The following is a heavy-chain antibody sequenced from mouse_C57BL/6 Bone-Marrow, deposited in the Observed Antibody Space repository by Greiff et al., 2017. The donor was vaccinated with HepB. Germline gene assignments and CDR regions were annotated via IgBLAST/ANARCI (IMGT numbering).Heavy chain of an antibody. CDR2: INPNNGGT. V-gene: IGHV1-26*01. CDR1: GYTFTDYY. CDR3: PIAWFAY. Sequence: VQLKQSGPELVKPGASVKISCKASGYTFTDYYMNWVKQSHGKSLEWIGDINPNNGGTSYNQKFKGKATLTVDKSSSTAYMELRSLTSEDSAVYYCPIAWFAYWGQGTLVTVSA. J-gene: IGHJ3*01.